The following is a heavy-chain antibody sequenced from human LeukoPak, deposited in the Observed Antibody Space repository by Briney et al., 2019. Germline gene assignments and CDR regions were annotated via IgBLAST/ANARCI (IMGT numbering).Heavy chain of an antibody. J-gene: IGHJ4*02. Sequence: SETLSLTCAVSGYSISSGYYWGWIRQPPGKGLEWIGSIYHSGSTCYNPSLKSRVTISVDTSKNQFSLKLSSVTATDAAIYYCERERSSSSDYWGQGTLVTVSS. CDR1: GYSISSGYY. V-gene: IGHV4-38-2*02. CDR3: ERERSSSSDY. D-gene: IGHD6-6*01. CDR2: IYHSGST.